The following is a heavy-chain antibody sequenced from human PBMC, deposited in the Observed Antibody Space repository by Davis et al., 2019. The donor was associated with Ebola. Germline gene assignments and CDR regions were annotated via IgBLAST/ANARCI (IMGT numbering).Heavy chain of an antibody. CDR2: ICYDGSNK. V-gene: IGHV3-33*01. Sequence: GGSLRLSCAASGFTFSSYGMHWVRQAPGQGLEWVAVICYDGSNKYYADSVKGRFTISRDNSKNTLYLQMNSLGAEATAVYYCARGEYSSSWITDYYYGMDVWGQGTTVTVSS. CDR1: GFTFSSYG. CDR3: ARGEYSSSWITDYYYGMDV. J-gene: IGHJ6*02. D-gene: IGHD6-13*01.